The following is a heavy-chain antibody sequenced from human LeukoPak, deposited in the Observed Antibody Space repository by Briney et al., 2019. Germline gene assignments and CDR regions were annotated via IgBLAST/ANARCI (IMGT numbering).Heavy chain of an antibody. CDR1: GYTFTNHD. CDR2: INPNSGNT. Sequence: ASVKVSCKASGYTFTNHDINWVRQATGQGLEWVGWINPNSGNTGYAQKFQGRVTVTRDTSTSTAYMELSSLRPDDTAVYYCVRDSWGIAVFDPWGQGTLVTVSS. D-gene: IGHD6-19*01. J-gene: IGHJ5*02. V-gene: IGHV1-8*01. CDR3: VRDSWGIAVFDP.